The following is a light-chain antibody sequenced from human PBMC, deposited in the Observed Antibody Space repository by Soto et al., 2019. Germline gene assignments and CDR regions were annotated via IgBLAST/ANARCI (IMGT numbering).Light chain of an antibody. CDR3: QQRSYWPLT. J-gene: IGKJ4*01. Sequence: EIVLTQSPATLSLSPGERATLSCRASQSVRSYLAWYQQKPGQAPRLLIYEASNRATGIPARFSGSGSGTYFTLTISSLEPDDFAVYYCQQRSYWPLTFGGGTKVEIK. CDR1: QSVRSY. CDR2: EAS. V-gene: IGKV3-11*01.